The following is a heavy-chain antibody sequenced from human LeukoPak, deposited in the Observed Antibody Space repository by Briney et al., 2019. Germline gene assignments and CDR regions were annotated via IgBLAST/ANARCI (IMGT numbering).Heavy chain of an antibody. V-gene: IGHV4-39*07. CDR1: GGSISSYY. D-gene: IGHD5-18*01. CDR3: ARGGYMYGLDRFGY. J-gene: IGHJ4*02. Sequence: SETLSLTCTVSGGSISSYYWGWIRQPPGKGLEWIGSIYYSGSTHSGNTYYNPSLKSRVTISVDTSMNQFSLKLSSVTAADTAVYYCARGGYMYGLDRFGYWGQGTLVTVSS. CDR2: IYYSGSTHSGNT.